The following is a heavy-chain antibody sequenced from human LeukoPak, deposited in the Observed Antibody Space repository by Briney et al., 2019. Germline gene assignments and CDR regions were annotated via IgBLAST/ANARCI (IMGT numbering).Heavy chain of an antibody. V-gene: IGHV4-38-2*02. Sequence: SETLSLTCTVSGYSISSGYYWGWIRQPSGKGLEWIGSIYHSGSTYYNPSLKSRDTISVDTSKNQFSLKLSSVTAADTAVYYCARHMCPSCYNAPLYWGQGTLVTVSS. CDR3: ARHMCPSCYNAPLY. CDR2: IYHSGST. CDR1: GYSISSGYY. D-gene: IGHD2-2*02. J-gene: IGHJ4*02.